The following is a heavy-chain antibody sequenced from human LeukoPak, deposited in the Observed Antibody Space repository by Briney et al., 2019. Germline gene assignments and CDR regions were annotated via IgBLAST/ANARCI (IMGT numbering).Heavy chain of an antibody. V-gene: IGHV1-2*02. CDR2: INPNRGGT. CDR1: RNMFTGYY. J-gene: IGHJ3*02. D-gene: IGHD3-16*01. Sequence: ASVADTCMASRNMFTGYYMHWVRQAPGQGLEWMGWINPNRGGTNYAQKFQGRVTMTRDTSISTAYMRLSGLRYDDTAVYYCTTLGSSDIWGQGTMVTVSS. CDR3: TTLGSSDI.